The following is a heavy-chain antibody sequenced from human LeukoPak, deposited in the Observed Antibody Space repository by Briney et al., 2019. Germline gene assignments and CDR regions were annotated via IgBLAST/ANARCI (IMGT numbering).Heavy chain of an antibody. V-gene: IGHV1-2*02. CDR1: GYTFTGYY. CDR2: INSDSGGT. CDR3: ARDTISVTTPYFYY. Sequence: ASVKVSCKASGYTFTGYYIDWVRQAPGQGLEWMGWINSDSGGTNYAQKFQGRVTMTRDTSTSTAYMELSSLRSDDTAFYYCARDTISVTTPYFYYWGQGNPVTVPS. D-gene: IGHD4-17*01. J-gene: IGHJ4*02.